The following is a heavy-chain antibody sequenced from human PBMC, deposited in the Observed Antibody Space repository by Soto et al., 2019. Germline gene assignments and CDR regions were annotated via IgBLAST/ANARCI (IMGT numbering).Heavy chain of an antibody. CDR1: GFSLSNNG. CDR3: AKGGSGNYLTYYYYYGMDV. CDR2: ISYDGNNK. V-gene: IGHV3-30*18. Sequence: VGSLRLSGAASGFSLSNNGMHWVRQAPGKGLEWVAVISYDGNNKYYADSVKGRFTISRDNSKNTVYLEMNNLRAEDTAMYYCAKGGSGNYLTYYYYYGMDVWGQGTTVTVSS. J-gene: IGHJ6*02. D-gene: IGHD3-22*01.